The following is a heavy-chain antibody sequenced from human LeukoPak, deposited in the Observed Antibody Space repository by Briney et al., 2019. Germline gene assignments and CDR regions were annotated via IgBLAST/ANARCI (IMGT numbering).Heavy chain of an antibody. CDR2: IIPIFGTA. Sequence: SVKVSCKASGGTFSSYAISWVRQAPGQGLEWMGGIIPIFGTANYAQKFQGRVTITADESTSTAYMELSSLRSEDTAVYYCARSDYCSGGSCYRFDYWGQGTLVTVSS. J-gene: IGHJ4*02. CDR3: ARSDYCSGGSCYRFDY. V-gene: IGHV1-69*01. CDR1: GGTFSSYA. D-gene: IGHD2-15*01.